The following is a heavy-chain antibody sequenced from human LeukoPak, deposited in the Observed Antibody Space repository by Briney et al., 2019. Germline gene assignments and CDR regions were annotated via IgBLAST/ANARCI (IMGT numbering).Heavy chain of an antibody. D-gene: IGHD1-20*01. V-gene: IGHV4-59*08. CDR1: GGSISNYY. CDR3: AATRYDWNDPDYYFDY. Sequence: SETLSLTCTVSGGSISNYYWSWIRQSPGKRPEWIGWSYHRGIISYNPSLKSRVAISVDTSKNQFSLKLTSATAADTAVYYCAATRYDWNDPDYYFDYWGQGTLVTVSS. J-gene: IGHJ4*02. CDR2: SYHRGII.